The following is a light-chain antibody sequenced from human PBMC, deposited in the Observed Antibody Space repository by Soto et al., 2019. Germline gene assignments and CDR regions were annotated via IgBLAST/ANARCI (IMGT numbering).Light chain of an antibody. CDR3: SYMRNSLYV. CDR1: SSDVADYNY. CDR2: AVS. Sequence: QSVLTQPASVSGSPGQSITISCTGTSSDVADYNYVSWYQQHPGKAPKLMISAVSNRPSGVSDRFSGSKSGNTASLTISGLQAEDEADYYCSYMRNSLYVFGTGTKVTVL. V-gene: IGLV2-14*01. J-gene: IGLJ1*01.